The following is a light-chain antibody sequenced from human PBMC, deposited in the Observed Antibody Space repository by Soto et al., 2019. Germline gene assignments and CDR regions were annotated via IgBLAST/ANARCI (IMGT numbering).Light chain of an antibody. J-gene: IGLJ1*01. CDR1: SSCVGGYNY. Sequence: QSALTQPASVSGSPGQSIIISCTGTSSCVGGYNYVSWYQQHPGKAPKLMIYDVSNRPSGVSNRFSGSKSGNTDSLTISGLQAEDEADYYFSSYTSSSTYVFGAGTKLTVL. V-gene: IGLV2-14*01. CDR3: SSYTSSSTYV. CDR2: DVS.